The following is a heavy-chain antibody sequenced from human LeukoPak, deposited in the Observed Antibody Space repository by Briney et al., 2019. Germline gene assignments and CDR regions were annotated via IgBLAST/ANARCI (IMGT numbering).Heavy chain of an antibody. J-gene: IGHJ6*03. D-gene: IGHD3-10*01. CDR3: ARAVKSNPYYYYYYMDV. V-gene: IGHV4-59*01. CDR2: IYYSGST. CDR1: GGSISSYY. Sequence: SETLSLTCTVSGGSISSYYWSWIRQPPGKGLEWIGYIYYSGSTNYNLSLKSQVTISVDTSKNQFSLKLSSVTAADTAVYYCARAVKSNPYYYYYYMDVWGKGTTVTVSS.